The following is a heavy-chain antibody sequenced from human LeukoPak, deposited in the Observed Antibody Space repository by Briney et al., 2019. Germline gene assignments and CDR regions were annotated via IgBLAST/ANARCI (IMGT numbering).Heavy chain of an antibody. CDR1: GFTFSDFY. D-gene: IGHD6-6*01. V-gene: IGHV3-11*04. CDR3: ARDKDGSSDY. CDR2: LTSSGSTI. Sequence: GGSLRLSCAASGFTFSDFYMSWIRQAPGKGLEWVSYLTSSGSTIYYADSVEGRFTISRDNAKNSLYLQMNSLRAEDTAVYYCARDKDGSSDYWGQGTLVTVSS. J-gene: IGHJ4*02.